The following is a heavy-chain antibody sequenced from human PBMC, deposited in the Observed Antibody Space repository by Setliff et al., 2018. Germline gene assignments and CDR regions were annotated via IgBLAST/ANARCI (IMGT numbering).Heavy chain of an antibody. J-gene: IGHJ6*03. CDR2: MYTSGST. D-gene: IGHD5-18*01. CDR1: GGSISSDVYY. Sequence: SETLSLTCTVSGGSISSDVYYWSWIRQPAGKGLEWIGRMYTSGSTNYNPSLKSRVTMSVDTSKNQFSLNLRSVTAADTAVYFCARAYTYGYIDYCYMDVWGEGTTVTV. CDR3: ARAYTYGYIDYCYMDV. V-gene: IGHV4-61*02.